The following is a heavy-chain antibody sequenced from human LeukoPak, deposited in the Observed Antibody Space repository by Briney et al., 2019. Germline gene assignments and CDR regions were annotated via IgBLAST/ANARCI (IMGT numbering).Heavy chain of an antibody. CDR1: GFTFSSYG. CDR3: ARIPDLYYYGSGTYYMDV. D-gene: IGHD3-10*01. CDR2: ISGSGGST. V-gene: IGHV3-23*01. J-gene: IGHJ6*03. Sequence: PGGTLRLSCAASGFTFSSYGMSWVRQAPGKGLEWVSAISGSGGSTYYADSVKGRFTISRDNSKNTLYLQMNSLRAEDTAVYYCARIPDLYYYGSGTYYMDVWGKGTTVTISS.